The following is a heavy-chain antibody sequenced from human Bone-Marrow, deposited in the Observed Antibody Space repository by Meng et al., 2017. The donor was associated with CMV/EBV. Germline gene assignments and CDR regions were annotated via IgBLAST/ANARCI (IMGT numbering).Heavy chain of an antibody. CDR3: ARVKSRNRLDAFDI. Sequence: GGSLRLSCAASGFTVSSNYMSWVRQAPGKGLEWVSVIYSGGSTYYADSVKGRFTISRDNSKNTLYLQMNSLRAEDTAVYYCARVKSRNRLDAFDIWGQGTMVTVSS. D-gene: IGHD1-14*01. CDR1: GFTVSSNY. J-gene: IGHJ3*02. CDR2: IYSGGST. V-gene: IGHV3-66*01.